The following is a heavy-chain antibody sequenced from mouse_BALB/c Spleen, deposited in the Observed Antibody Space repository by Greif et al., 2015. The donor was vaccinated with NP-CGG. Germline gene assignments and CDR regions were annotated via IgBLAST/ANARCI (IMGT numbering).Heavy chain of an antibody. CDR2: INPNNGGT. V-gene: IGHV1-18*01. CDR3: AREGNYLAWFAY. CDR1: GYTFTDYN. J-gene: IGHJ3*01. Sequence: EVQLQQSGPELVKPGASVRIPCKASGYTFTDYNMDWVKQSHGKSLEWIGDINPNNGGTIYNQKFKGKATLTVDKSSSTAYMELRSLTSGGTAVYYCAREGNYLAWFAYWGQGTLVTVSA. D-gene: IGHD2-1*01.